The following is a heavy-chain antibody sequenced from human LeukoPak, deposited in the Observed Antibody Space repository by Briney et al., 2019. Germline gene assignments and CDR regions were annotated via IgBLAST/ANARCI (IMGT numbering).Heavy chain of an antibody. Sequence: GTSLRLSCAASGFTFSSFGMHWVRHAPGKGREWVALISYDGSTEYYADSVRGRFTVSRDNSKTTVYLRMNSLRPEDTAVYHCAKDQSIAVTGTWDFWGQGTLVTVSS. CDR1: GFTFSSFG. D-gene: IGHD6-19*01. CDR3: AKDQSIAVTGTWDF. CDR2: ISYDGSTE. J-gene: IGHJ4*02. V-gene: IGHV3-30*18.